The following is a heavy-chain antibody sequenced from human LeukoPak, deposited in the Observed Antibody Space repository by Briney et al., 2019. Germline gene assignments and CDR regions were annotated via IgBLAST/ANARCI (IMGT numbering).Heavy chain of an antibody. CDR1: GFTFSSYA. V-gene: IGHV3-23*01. J-gene: IGHJ4*02. CDR3: AKDRAAAAGTGSGFDY. D-gene: IGHD6-13*01. CDR2: ISGSGGST. Sequence: GGSLRLSCAASGFTFSSYAMSWVRQAPGKGLEWVSAISGSGGSTYYADSVKGRFTISRDNSKNTLYLQMNSLRAEDTAVYYCAKDRAAAAGTGSGFDYWGQGTLVTVSS.